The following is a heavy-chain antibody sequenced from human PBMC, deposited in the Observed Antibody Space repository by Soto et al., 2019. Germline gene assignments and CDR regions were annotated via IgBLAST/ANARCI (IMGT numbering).Heavy chain of an antibody. V-gene: IGHV3-23*01. J-gene: IGHJ4*02. CDR2: ISGSGATT. D-gene: IGHD6-19*01. CDR1: GFTFSIYA. CDR3: AKDRQYGSCWYNFDH. Sequence: EVQLLESGGGLVQPGGSLRLSCAASGFTFSIYAMSWVRQAPGKGLEWVSGISGSGATTYYADSVKGRFTISRDNSKKTLYLQMNSLRAEDTAVYYCAKDRQYGSCWYNFDHWGQGTLVTVSS.